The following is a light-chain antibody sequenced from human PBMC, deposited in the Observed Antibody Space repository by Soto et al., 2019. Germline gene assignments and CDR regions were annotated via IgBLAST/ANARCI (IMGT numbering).Light chain of an antibody. CDR1: QGIRSY. CDR3: QQYGSSPPT. Sequence: DIQLTQSPSFLSASVGDRVTITCRASQGIRSYLAWYQQRPGKAPKLLIYAASTLHSGVPSRFSGSGSGTEFTLTISSLQPEDFATYYCQQYGSSPPTFGQGTKVEIK. J-gene: IGKJ1*01. V-gene: IGKV1-9*01. CDR2: AAS.